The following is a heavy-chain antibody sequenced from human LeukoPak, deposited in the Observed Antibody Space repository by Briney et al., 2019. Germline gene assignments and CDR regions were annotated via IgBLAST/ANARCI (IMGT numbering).Heavy chain of an antibody. J-gene: IGHJ5*02. CDR3: ARGPIVGPTKGFDP. CDR2: IYSGGAT. D-gene: IGHD1-26*01. V-gene: IGHV3-53*01. Sequence: GGSLRLSWAASGFIVSSNYMSWVRQAPGKGLEWVPVIYSGGATYYADSVKGRFTISRDNSKNMLYLQMNSLRAEDTAVYYCARGPIVGPTKGFDPWGQGTLVTVSS. CDR1: GFIVSSNY.